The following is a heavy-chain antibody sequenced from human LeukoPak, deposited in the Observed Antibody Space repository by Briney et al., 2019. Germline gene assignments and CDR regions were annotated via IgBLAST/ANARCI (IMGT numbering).Heavy chain of an antibody. Sequence: PSETLSLTCTVSGGSISSGGYYWSWIRQHPGKGLEWIGYIYYSGSTYYNPSLKSRVTISVDTSKNQFSLKLSSVTAADTAVYYCARARFVVVPAATKADNWFDPWGRGTLVTVSS. CDR2: IYYSGST. D-gene: IGHD2-2*01. V-gene: IGHV4-31*03. J-gene: IGHJ5*02. CDR3: ARARFVVVPAATKADNWFDP. CDR1: GGSISSGGYY.